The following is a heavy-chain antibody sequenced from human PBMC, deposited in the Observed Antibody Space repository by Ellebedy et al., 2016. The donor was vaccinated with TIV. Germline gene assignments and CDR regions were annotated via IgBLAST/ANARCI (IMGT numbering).Heavy chain of an antibody. V-gene: IGHV1-18*01. D-gene: IGHD3-16*01. CDR1: GYTLTSYG. CDR3: ARGTWVYNYYMDV. CDR2: ISAYNGDT. J-gene: IGHJ6*03. Sequence: AASVKVSCKASGYTLTSYGITWVRQAPGQGLEWMGWISAYNGDTNSAQNLQGRVTMTTDTSTTTAYMELRSLRSDDTAVYYCARGTWVYNYYMDVWGTGTPVTVSS.